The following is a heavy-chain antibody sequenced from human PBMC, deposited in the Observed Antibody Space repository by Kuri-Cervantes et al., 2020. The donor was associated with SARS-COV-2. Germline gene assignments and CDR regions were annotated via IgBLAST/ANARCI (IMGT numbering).Heavy chain of an antibody. J-gene: IGHJ4*02. Sequence: SQTLSLTCAIFGDSVSSNSAGWNWIRQSPSRGLEWLGRTYYRSKWYHDYAVSVKSRIIINPDTSKNQFSLQLSSVTPEDTAVYYCARVTTGTLDYWGQGTLVTVSS. CDR3: ARVTTGTLDY. CDR2: TYYRSKWYH. D-gene: IGHD1-1*01. V-gene: IGHV6-1*01. CDR1: GDSVSSNSAG.